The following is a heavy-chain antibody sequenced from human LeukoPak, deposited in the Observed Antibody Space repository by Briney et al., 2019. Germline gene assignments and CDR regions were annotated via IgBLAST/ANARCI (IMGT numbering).Heavy chain of an antibody. Sequence: GGSLRLSCAASGFTFSSYSMNWVRQAPGKGLEWVSSISSSSSYIYYADSVKGRFTISRDNAKNSLYLQMHSLRIEDTAVYYCATSRVFDYWGQGALVTVSS. CDR1: GFTFSSYS. CDR2: ISSSSSYI. CDR3: ATSRVFDY. J-gene: IGHJ4*02. V-gene: IGHV3-21*01.